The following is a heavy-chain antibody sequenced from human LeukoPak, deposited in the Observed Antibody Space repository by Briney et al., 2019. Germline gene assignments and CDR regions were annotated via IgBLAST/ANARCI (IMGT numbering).Heavy chain of an antibody. V-gene: IGHV3-20*04. D-gene: IGHD2-15*01. J-gene: IGHJ6*02. CDR2: INWNGGST. CDR1: GFTFDDYG. Sequence: GGSLRLSCAASGFTFDDYGMSWVRQAPGKGLEWVSGINWNGGSTGYADSVKGRFTISRDNAKNSLYLQTNSLRAEDTALYYCARTNCSGGSCYSRDYYGMDVWGQGTTVTVSS. CDR3: ARTNCSGGSCYSRDYYGMDV.